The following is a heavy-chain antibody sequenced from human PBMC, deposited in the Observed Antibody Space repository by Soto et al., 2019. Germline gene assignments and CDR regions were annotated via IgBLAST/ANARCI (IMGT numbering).Heavy chain of an antibody. CDR2: ISSSSSYI. J-gene: IGHJ5*02. Sequence: EVQLVESGGGLVKPGGSLRLSCAASGFTFSSYSMNWVRQAPGKGLEWVSSISSSSSYIFYADSVRGRFTISRDNAKNSLYLQMNSLRAEDTAVYYCASSYGSGSSNWFDPCGQGTLVTVSS. CDR1: GFTFSSYS. CDR3: ASSYGSGSSNWFDP. D-gene: IGHD3-10*01. V-gene: IGHV3-21*01.